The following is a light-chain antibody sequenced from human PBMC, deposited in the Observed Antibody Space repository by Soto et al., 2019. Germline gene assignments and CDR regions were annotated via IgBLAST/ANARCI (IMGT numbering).Light chain of an antibody. CDR3: GPWESSLSAVV. Sequence: QSALTQPPSVSAAPGQKVTISCSGSSSNIGNNYVSWYQQLPGTAPKLLIYDNNKRPSGIPDRFSGSKSGTSATLGITGLQTGDEADYYCGPWESSLSAVVFGGGTKLTVL. J-gene: IGLJ2*01. CDR2: DNN. V-gene: IGLV1-51*01. CDR1: SSNIGNNY.